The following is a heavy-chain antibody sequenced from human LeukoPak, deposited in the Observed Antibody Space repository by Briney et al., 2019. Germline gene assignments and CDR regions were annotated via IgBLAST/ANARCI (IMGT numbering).Heavy chain of an antibody. D-gene: IGHD4-17*01. CDR1: GFTFSSYE. CDR2: ITSSGNTI. Sequence: GGSLRLSCAASGFTFSSYEMNWVRQAPGKGLEWVSYITSSGNTIYYADSVKGRFTISRDNAKNSLYLQMNSLRAEDTAVYYCARLTTMTTAGGPFDYWGQGTLVTVSS. J-gene: IGHJ4*02. V-gene: IGHV3-48*03. CDR3: ARLTTMTTAGGPFDY.